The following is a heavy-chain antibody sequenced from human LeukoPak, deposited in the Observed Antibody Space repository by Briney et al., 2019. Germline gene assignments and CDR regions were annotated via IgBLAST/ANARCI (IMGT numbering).Heavy chain of an antibody. V-gene: IGHV4-59*01. D-gene: IGHD5-18*01. CDR3: ARDGYSYGSPLDY. Sequence: SETLSLTCTVSGGSISSYYWSWIRQPPGKGLEWIGYIYYSGSTNCNPSLKSRVTISVDTSKNQFSLKLSSVTAADTAVYYCARDGYSYGSPLDYWGQGTLVTVSS. CDR2: IYYSGST. J-gene: IGHJ4*02. CDR1: GGSISSYY.